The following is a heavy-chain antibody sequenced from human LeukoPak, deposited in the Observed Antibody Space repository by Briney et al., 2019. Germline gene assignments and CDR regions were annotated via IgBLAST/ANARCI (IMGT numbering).Heavy chain of an antibody. CDR1: GGSISSGSYY. Sequence: KPSQTLSLTCTVSGGSISSGSYYWSWIRQPAGKGLEWIGRIYTSGSTNYNPSLKSRVTISVDTSKNQFSLKLSSVTAADTAVYYCARDSPPGGYSALYYYYYMDVWGKGTTVTVSS. V-gene: IGHV4-61*02. CDR2: IYTSGST. D-gene: IGHD3-22*01. CDR3: ARDSPPGGYSALYYYYYMDV. J-gene: IGHJ6*03.